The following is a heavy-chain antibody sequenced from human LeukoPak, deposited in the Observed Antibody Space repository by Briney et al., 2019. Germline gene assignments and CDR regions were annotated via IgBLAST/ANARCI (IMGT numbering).Heavy chain of an antibody. Sequence: GESLKISCKGSGYSFTSYWIGWVRQMPGKGLGWMGIIYPGDSDTRYSPSFQGQVTISADKSISTAYLQWSSLKASDTAMYYCARVEMATITKVDYFDYWGQGTLVTVSS. J-gene: IGHJ4*02. V-gene: IGHV5-51*01. CDR2: IYPGDSDT. D-gene: IGHD5-24*01. CDR1: GYSFTSYW. CDR3: ARVEMATITKVDYFDY.